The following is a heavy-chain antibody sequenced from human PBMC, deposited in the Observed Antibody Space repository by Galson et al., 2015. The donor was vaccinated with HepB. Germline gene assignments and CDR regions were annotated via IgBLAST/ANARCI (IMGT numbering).Heavy chain of an antibody. CDR1: GFTFSSYW. V-gene: IGHV3-7*03. CDR3: AREGKYYDYVWGSYRYTGIDY. CDR2: IKQDGSEK. Sequence: SLRLSCAASGFTFSSYWMSWVRQAPGKGLEWVANIKQDGSEKYYVDSVKGRFTISRDNAKNSLYLQMNSLRAEDTAVYYCAREGKYYDYVWGSYRYTGIDYWGRGTLVTVSS. D-gene: IGHD3-16*02. J-gene: IGHJ4*02.